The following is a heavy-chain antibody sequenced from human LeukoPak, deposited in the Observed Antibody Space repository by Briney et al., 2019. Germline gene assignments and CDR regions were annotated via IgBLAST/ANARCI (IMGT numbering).Heavy chain of an antibody. CDR3: ASLTVAGTAFGY. J-gene: IGHJ4*02. D-gene: IGHD6-19*01. CDR1: GFTFSSYG. Sequence: TGGSLRLSCAASGFTFSSYGMHWVRQAPGNGLEWVAVISYDRSNKYYADSVKGRLTISRDNSKNTLYLQMNSLRAEDTAVYYCASLTVAGTAFGYWGQGTLVTVSS. CDR2: ISYDRSNK. V-gene: IGHV3-30*03.